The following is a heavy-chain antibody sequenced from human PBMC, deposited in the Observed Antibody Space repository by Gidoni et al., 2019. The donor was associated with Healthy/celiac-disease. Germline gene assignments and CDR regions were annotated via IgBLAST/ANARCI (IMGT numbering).Heavy chain of an antibody. V-gene: IGHV3-49*05. CDR3: TRGSSSWYAELNFDY. Sequence: EVQLVESGGGLVKPGRSLRLSCTASGFTFGDYAMSWFRQAPGKGLEWVGFIRSKAYGGTTEYAASVKGRFTISRDDSKSIAYLQMNSLKTEDTAVYYCTRGSSSWYAELNFDYWGQGTLVTVSS. CDR2: IRSKAYGGTT. D-gene: IGHD6-13*01. CDR1: GFTFGDYA. J-gene: IGHJ4*02.